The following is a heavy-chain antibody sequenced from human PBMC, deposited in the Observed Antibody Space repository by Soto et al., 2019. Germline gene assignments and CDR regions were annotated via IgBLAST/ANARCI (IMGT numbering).Heavy chain of an antibody. CDR3: ARDGVLRFLEWLSPGRYYFDY. Sequence: PVGSLRLSCAASGFTFSSYAMHWVRQAPGKGLEWVAVISYDGSNKYYADSVKGRFTISRDNSKNTLYLQMNSLRAEDTAVYYCARDGVLRFLEWLSPGRYYFDYWGQGTLVTVSS. CDR2: ISYDGSNK. CDR1: GFTFSSYA. J-gene: IGHJ4*02. D-gene: IGHD3-3*01. V-gene: IGHV3-30-3*01.